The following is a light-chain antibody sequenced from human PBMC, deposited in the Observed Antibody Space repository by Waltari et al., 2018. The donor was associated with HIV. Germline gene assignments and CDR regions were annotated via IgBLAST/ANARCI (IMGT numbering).Light chain of an antibody. CDR2: DIN. CDR1: STDSRFYQS. CDR3: ASNRLDYTLI. V-gene: IGLV2-14*01. Sequence: QSALTPPASVSGFLGQSITISCTGLSTDSRFYQSVSWYQHHPGKIPRLIIFDINNRPSGVSDHFSGSRSGNSASLTFSGLQSGDEAHYYCASNRLDYTLIFGGGTKLTVL. J-gene: IGLJ2*01.